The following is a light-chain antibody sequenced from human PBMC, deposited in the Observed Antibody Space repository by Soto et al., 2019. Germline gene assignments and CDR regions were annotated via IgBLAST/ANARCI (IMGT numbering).Light chain of an antibody. CDR2: GAS. V-gene: IGKV3-20*01. CDR1: QSVSSSY. CDR3: QQYGSSPLYT. Sequence: EIVLTQSPGTLSLSPGERATLSCRASQSVSSSYLAWYQQKPGQAPRLLIYGASSRATSIPDRFSGSWSGKDFTLTISRLEPEDVAVYYCQQYGSSPLYTFGQGTKLEIK. J-gene: IGKJ2*01.